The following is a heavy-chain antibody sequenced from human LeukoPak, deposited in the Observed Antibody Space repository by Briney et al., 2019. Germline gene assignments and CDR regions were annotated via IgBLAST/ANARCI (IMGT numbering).Heavy chain of an antibody. J-gene: IGHJ4*02. D-gene: IGHD6-19*01. Sequence: GGSLRLSCAASGFYFDDYAMHWVRQAPGKGLEWVSVIYGGGSTYYADSVKGRFTISRDTPKNTLYLQMNSLRVEDTAVYYCASWPVGWYGEDSWGQGTLVTVSS. CDR2: IYGGGST. V-gene: IGHV3-53*01. CDR1: GFYFDDYA. CDR3: ASWPVGWYGEDS.